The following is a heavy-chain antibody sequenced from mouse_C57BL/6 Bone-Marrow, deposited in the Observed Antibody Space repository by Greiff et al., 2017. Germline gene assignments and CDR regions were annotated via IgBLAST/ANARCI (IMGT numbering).Heavy chain of an antibody. V-gene: IGHV1-81*01. CDR3: ARHIYYYGSSPFAY. J-gene: IGHJ3*01. D-gene: IGHD1-1*01. CDR1: GYTFTSYG. CDR2: IYPRSGNT. Sequence: VQLQQPGAELVKPGASVKLSCKASGYTFTSYGISWVKQRTGQGLEWIGEIYPRSGNTYYNEKFKGKATLTADKSSSTAYMELRSLTSEDSAVYFCARHIYYYGSSPFAYWGQGTLVTVSA.